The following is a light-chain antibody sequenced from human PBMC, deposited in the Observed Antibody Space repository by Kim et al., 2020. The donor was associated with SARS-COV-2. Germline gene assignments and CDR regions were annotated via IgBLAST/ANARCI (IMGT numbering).Light chain of an antibody. CDR3: QQYDSQST. J-gene: IGKJ1*01. CDR1: QDIRKY. Sequence: PLLQSPSSLSASVGDRVTITCQASQDIRKYLSWYQQKPGKAPHLLIYDASKLEKGVPSRFSGSGYGTHFTFTISSLQPEDIATYYWQQYDSQSTFGQENKVDIK. CDR2: DAS. V-gene: IGKV1-33*01.